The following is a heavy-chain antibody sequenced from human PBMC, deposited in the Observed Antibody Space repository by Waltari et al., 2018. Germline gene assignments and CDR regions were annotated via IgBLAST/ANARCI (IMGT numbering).Heavy chain of an antibody. J-gene: IGHJ3*02. CDR1: FTFSSYS. Sequence: EVQLVESGGGLVQPGFTFSSYSMHWFRQAPGKGLEWVSYISSTSSTIYYADSVKGRFTISRDNAKNSLYLQMNSLRAEDTAVYYCARGGSAYDFWSGYYDDAFEIWGQGTMVTVSS. CDR3: ARGGSAYDFWSGYYDDAFEI. D-gene: IGHD3-3*01. CDR2: ISSTSSTI. V-gene: IGHV3-48*01.